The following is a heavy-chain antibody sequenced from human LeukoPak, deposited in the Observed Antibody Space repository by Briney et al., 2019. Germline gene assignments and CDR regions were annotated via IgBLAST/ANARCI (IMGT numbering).Heavy chain of an antibody. CDR3: ARGEEHGSGTVHFDY. J-gene: IGHJ4*02. V-gene: IGHV4-59*12. Sequence: SETLSLTCTVSGGSISSYYWSWIRQPPRKGLEWIGEIYHGGSTNFNPSLKSRVTISVDRSNNQFSLRLTSVTAADTAVYYCARGEEHGSGTVHFDYWGQGTLVTVSS. CDR2: IYHGGST. CDR1: GGSISSYY. D-gene: IGHD3-10*01.